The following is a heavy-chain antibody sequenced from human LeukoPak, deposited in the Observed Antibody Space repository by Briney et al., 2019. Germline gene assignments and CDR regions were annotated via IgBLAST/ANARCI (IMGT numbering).Heavy chain of an antibody. J-gene: IGHJ2*01. CDR3: TREKGAVTTGWYFDL. Sequence: GGSLRLSCTGSGFTFGDYAMSWFRQAPGKGLEWVGFIRSKVYGGTTEYAASVKGRFTISRDDSKSIASLQMNSLKTEDTAVYYCTREKGAVTTGWYFDLWGRGTLVTVSS. CDR1: GFTFGDYA. CDR2: IRSKVYGGTT. D-gene: IGHD4-17*01. V-gene: IGHV3-49*03.